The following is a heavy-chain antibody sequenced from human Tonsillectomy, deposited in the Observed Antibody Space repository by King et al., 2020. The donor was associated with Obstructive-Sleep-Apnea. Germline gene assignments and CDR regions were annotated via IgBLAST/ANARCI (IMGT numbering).Heavy chain of an antibody. V-gene: IGHV4-34*01. CDR2: INHSGST. D-gene: IGHD5-18*01. J-gene: IGHJ4*02. CDR1: GGPFSGYY. CDR3: AHTWMQLWIDRAPFFDY. Sequence: VQLQQWGAGLLKPSETLSLTCAVYGGPFSGYYWSWIRQPPGKGLEWIGEINHSGSTNYNPSLKSRVTISVDTSRNQFSLKLTSVTASDTAVYYCAHTWMQLWIDRAPFFDYCGQGTQVTVSS.